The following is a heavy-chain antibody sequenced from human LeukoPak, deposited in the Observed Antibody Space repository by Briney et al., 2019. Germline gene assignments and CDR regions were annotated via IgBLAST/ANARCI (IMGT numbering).Heavy chain of an antibody. CDR3: ARSTNFSSGLGW. CDR1: GYTFTGYY. J-gene: IGHJ4*02. D-gene: IGHD6-19*01. CDR2: INPNSGGT. V-gene: IGHV1-2*02. Sequence: ASVKVSCKASGYTFTGYYMHWVRQAPGQGLEWMGWINPNSGGTYYAQKFQGRVTMTRDTSISTAYMELSRLRSDDTAVYYCARSTNFSSGLGWWGQGTLVTVSS.